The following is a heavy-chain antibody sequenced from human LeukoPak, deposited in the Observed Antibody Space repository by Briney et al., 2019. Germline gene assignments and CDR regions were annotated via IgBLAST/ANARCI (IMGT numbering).Heavy chain of an antibody. D-gene: IGHD2-15*01. V-gene: IGHV1-18*04. Sequence: ASVKVSCKASGYTFTSYGISWVRQAPGQGLEWMGWISAYNGNTNYAQKLQGRVTMTTDTSTSTASMELRSLRSDDTAVYYCARPSYCSGGRCYSYGMDVWGKGTTVTVSS. CDR1: GYTFTSYG. CDR3: ARPSYCSGGRCYSYGMDV. J-gene: IGHJ6*04. CDR2: ISAYNGNT.